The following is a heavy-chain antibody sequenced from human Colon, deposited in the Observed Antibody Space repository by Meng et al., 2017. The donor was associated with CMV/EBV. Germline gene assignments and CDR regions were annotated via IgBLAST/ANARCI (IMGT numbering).Heavy chain of an antibody. V-gene: IGHV3-21*01. Sequence: GGSLRLSCAASGFTFSSYSMNWVRQAPGKGLEWVSSISSSSSYIYYADSVKGRFTISRDNAKNSLYLQMNSLRAEDTAVYYCAKEFGSGSSFDHWGQGTLVTVSS. CDR2: ISSSSSYI. J-gene: IGHJ4*02. CDR1: GFTFSSYS. D-gene: IGHD3-10*01. CDR3: AKEFGSGSSFDH.